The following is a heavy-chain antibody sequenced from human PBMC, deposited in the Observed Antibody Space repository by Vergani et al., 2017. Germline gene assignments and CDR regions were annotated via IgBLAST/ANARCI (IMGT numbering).Heavy chain of an antibody. V-gene: IGHV1-2*02. Sequence: QVQLVQSGAEVKKPGASVKVSCKASGYTFTGYYMHWVRQAPGQGLEWMGWINPNNGGTNYAQKFQGRVTMTRDTSISTAYMELSRLRSDDTAVYYCARDPASIAARPDPPEDYWGQGTLVTVSS. CDR3: ARDPASIAARPDPPEDY. D-gene: IGHD6-6*01. CDR2: INPNNGGT. J-gene: IGHJ4*02. CDR1: GYTFTGYY.